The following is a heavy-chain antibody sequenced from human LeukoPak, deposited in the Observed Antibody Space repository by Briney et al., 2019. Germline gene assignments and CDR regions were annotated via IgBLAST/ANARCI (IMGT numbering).Heavy chain of an antibody. CDR1: GFTFSSNV. J-gene: IGHJ4*02. CDR2: INYDGAYT. D-gene: IGHD1-26*01. Sequence: GGSLRLSCATSGFTFSSNVMSWVRQAPGKGLEWVSGINYDGAYTNYADSVKGRFTISRDNSKSTLYMQMNGLRAEDTAIYYCAKWEVDKGEWRHYVDYWGQGTLVIVSS. CDR3: AKWEVDKGEWRHYVDY. V-gene: IGHV3-23*01.